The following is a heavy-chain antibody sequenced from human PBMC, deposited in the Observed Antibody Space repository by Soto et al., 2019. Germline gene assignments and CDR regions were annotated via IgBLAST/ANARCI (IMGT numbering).Heavy chain of an antibody. CDR3: ARGEYSSSSAENYYYYYGMDV. V-gene: IGHV1-2*04. CDR1: GYTFTGYY. Sequence: GASVKVSCKASGYTFTGYYMHWVRQAPGQGLEWMGWINPNSGGTNYAQKFQGWVTMTRDTSISTAYMELSRLRSDDTAVYYCARGEYSSSSAENYYYYYGMDVWGQGTTVTVSS. D-gene: IGHD6-6*01. CDR2: INPNSGGT. J-gene: IGHJ6*02.